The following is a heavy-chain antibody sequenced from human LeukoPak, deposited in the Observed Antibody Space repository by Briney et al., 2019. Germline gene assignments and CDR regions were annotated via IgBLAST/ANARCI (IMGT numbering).Heavy chain of an antibody. V-gene: IGHV3-43*01. D-gene: IGHD1-1*01. CDR2: ISWDGGST. J-gene: IGHJ6*03. CDR1: GFTFDDYT. CDR3: AKGYTYYYYMDV. Sequence: GGSLRLSCAASGFTFDDYTMHWVRQAPGKGLEWVSLISWDGGSTYYADSVKCRFTISRDNSKNSLYLQMNSLRTEDTALYYCAKGYTYYYYMDVWGKGTTVTVSS.